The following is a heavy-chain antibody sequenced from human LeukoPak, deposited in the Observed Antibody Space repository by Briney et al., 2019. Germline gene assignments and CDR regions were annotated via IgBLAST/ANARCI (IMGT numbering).Heavy chain of an antibody. V-gene: IGHV3-23*01. Sequence: GGSLRLSCAASGFTFSSYAMSWVRQAPGKGLEWVSAISGSGGSTYYADSVKGRFTISRDNSKNTLYLQMNSLKTEDTAVYYCTRHITSTGGDYWGQGTLVTVSS. J-gene: IGHJ4*02. D-gene: IGHD1-1*01. CDR2: ISGSGGST. CDR3: TRHITSTGGDY. CDR1: GFTFSSYA.